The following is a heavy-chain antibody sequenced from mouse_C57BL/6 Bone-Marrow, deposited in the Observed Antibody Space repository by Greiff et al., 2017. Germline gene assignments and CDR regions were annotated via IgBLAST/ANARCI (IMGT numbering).Heavy chain of an antibody. Sequence: VQLQQSGPELVKPGASVKISCKASGYTFTDYYMNWVKQSHGKSLEWIGDINPNNGGTSYNQKFKGKATLTVDKSSSTAYMELRSLTSEDSAVYYCARGRHYFDYWGQGTTLTVSS. V-gene: IGHV1-26*01. J-gene: IGHJ2*01. D-gene: IGHD1-1*01. CDR1: GYTFTDYY. CDR2: INPNNGGT. CDR3: ARGRHYFDY.